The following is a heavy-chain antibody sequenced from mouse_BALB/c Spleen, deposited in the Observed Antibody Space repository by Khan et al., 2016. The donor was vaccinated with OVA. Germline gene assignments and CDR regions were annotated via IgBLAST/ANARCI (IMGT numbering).Heavy chain of an antibody. CDR1: GYTFTTYY. CDR2: IYPGSVNP. Sequence: VQLQESGPELVKPGDSVRISCKASGYTFTTYYIHWVKQRPGQGLQRIGWIYPGSVNPQYNEQFKGKATLTADKSSSTAYMQLSSLTSEDSAVYFYARMDYSEADAMDYWGQGTSVTVSS. J-gene: IGHJ4*01. V-gene: IGHV1S56*01. D-gene: IGHD1-1*01. CDR3: ARMDYSEADAMDY.